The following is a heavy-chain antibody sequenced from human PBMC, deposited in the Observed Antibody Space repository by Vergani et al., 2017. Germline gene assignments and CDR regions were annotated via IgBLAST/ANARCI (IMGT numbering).Heavy chain of an antibody. J-gene: IGHJ4*02. CDR3: ARGRIMITFGGVIVPYFDY. D-gene: IGHD3-16*02. Sequence: QVPLVQSGAEVKKPGASVKVSCKASGYTFTSYGISWVRQAPGQGLEWMGWISAYNGNTNYAQKLQGRVTMTTDTSTSTAYMELRSLRSDDTAVYYCARGRIMITFGGVIVPYFDYWGQGTLVTVSS. V-gene: IGHV1-18*01. CDR1: GYTFTSYG. CDR2: ISAYNGNT.